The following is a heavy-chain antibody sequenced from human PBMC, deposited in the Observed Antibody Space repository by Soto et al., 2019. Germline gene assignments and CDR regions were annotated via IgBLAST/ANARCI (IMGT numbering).Heavy chain of an antibody. V-gene: IGHV1-3*01. CDR2: INAGNGNT. Sequence: VEVCCEACGETFTGYYMHSARQDNGQGLEWMGWINAGNGNTKYSQKFQGRVTITRDTSASTAYMELSSLRSEDTAVYYCAIRSGEYYGMDVWGQGTTLTVSS. D-gene: IGHD3-10*01. CDR3: AIRSGEYYGMDV. CDR1: GETFTGYY. J-gene: IGHJ6*02.